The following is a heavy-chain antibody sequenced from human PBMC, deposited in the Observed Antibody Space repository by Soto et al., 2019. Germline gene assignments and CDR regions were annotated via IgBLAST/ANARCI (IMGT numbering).Heavy chain of an antibody. CDR3: ARAIKRWEVNYYFDF. J-gene: IGHJ4*02. CDR1: GSTFNNFA. CDR2: IVVDSNTA. Sequence: QVVLLQSGAEVKEPGSSVRVSCQVSGSTFNNFAFSWVRQAPGHGPEWMGGIVVDSNTAEYSQRFQDRGTITADTSTDTLYMGLGSLTFEDTAVYYCARAIKRWEVNYYFDFWGQGTLVTVSS. V-gene: IGHV1-69*06. D-gene: IGHD1-26*01.